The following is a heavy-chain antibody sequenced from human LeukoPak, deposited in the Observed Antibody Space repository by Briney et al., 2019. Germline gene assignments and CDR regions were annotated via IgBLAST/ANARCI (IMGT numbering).Heavy chain of an antibody. J-gene: IGHJ6*03. CDR2: ISYSGSTI. V-gene: IGHV3-48*04. Sequence: GGSLRLSCAASGFTFSSYSMNWVRQAPGKGLEWVSYISYSGSTIYYADSVKGRFTISRDNAKNSLYLQMNSLRAEDTALYFCARDAATEPGTVYMDVWGKGTTVTISS. CDR3: ARDAATEPGTVYMDV. CDR1: GFTFSSYS. D-gene: IGHD6-13*01.